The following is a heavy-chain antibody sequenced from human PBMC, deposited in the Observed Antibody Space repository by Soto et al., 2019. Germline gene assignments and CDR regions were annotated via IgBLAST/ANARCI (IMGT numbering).Heavy chain of an antibody. V-gene: IGHV3-23*01. CDR1: GVTFTSYA. Sequence: EVQLLESGGGLVQPWGSLRLSCAASGVTFTSYAMTWVRQVPGEGLQWVSSISKSGDSTYYADSVKGRFTTSRDNSKNTLYMQMNSLRAEDTAIYYCAKGYFGFDYWGQGTLVTVSS. J-gene: IGHJ4*02. CDR2: ISKSGDST. CDR3: AKGYFGFDY. D-gene: IGHD3-9*01.